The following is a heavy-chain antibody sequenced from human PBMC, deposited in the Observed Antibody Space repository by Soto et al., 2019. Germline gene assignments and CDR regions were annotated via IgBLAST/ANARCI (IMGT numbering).Heavy chain of an antibody. V-gene: IGHV4-39*01. Sequence: PSETLSLTCTVSGGSISSSSYYWGWIRQPPGKGLEWIGSIYYSGSTYYNPSLKSRVTISVDTSKNQFSLKLSSVTAADTAVYYCARRTVAAGGHRDYWGQGTLVTVSS. CDR2: IYYSGST. J-gene: IGHJ4*02. CDR1: GGSISSSSYY. D-gene: IGHD6-19*01. CDR3: ARRTVAAGGHRDY.